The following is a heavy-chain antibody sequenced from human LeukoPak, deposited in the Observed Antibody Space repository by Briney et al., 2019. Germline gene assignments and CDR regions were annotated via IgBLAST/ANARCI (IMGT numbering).Heavy chain of an antibody. Sequence: NRGESLKISCKGSGYSFTSYWIGWVRQMPGKGLEWMGIIYPGDPDTRYSPSFQGQVTMSADKSISTAYLQWSSLKASDTAMYYCARRTTQDASDIWGQGTMVIVSS. D-gene: IGHD1-14*01. CDR1: GYSFTSYW. CDR3: ARRTTQDASDI. J-gene: IGHJ3*02. V-gene: IGHV5-51*01. CDR2: IYPGDPDT.